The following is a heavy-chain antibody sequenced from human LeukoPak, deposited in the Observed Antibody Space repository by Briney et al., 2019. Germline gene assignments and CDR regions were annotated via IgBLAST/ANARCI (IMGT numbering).Heavy chain of an antibody. CDR3: AKEGYYYDSSGPDY. CDR1: GFTFSSYG. J-gene: IGHJ4*02. D-gene: IGHD3-22*01. V-gene: IGHV3-30*18. Sequence: PGRSLRLSCAASGFTFSSYGMHWVRQAPGKGLEWVAVISYDGSNKYYADSVKGRFTISRDNSKNTLYLQMNSLRAEDTAVYYCAKEGYYYDSSGPDYWGQGTLVTVSS. CDR2: ISYDGSNK.